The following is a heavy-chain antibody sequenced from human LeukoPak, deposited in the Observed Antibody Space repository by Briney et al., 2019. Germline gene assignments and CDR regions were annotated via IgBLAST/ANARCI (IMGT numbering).Heavy chain of an antibody. CDR2: ISAYNGNT. Sequence: VASVKVSCKASGYTFTSYGISWVRQAPGQGLEWMGWISAYNGNTNYAQKLQGRVTMTTDTSTSTAYMELRSLRSDDTAVYYCARVKCGGDCYPDAFDIWGQGTMVTVSS. CDR3: ARVKCGGDCYPDAFDI. CDR1: GYTFTSYG. J-gene: IGHJ3*02. V-gene: IGHV1-18*01. D-gene: IGHD2-21*01.